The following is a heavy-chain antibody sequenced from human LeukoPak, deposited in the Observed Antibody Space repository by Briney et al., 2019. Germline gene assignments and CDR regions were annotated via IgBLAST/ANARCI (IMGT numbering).Heavy chain of an antibody. CDR2: ISSSGSTI. V-gene: IGHV3-48*03. CDR1: GFTFSSYE. J-gene: IGHJ4*02. D-gene: IGHD3-22*01. CDR3: ARDSDSNFYDSSGLDY. Sequence: PGGSLRLSCAASGFTFSSYEMNWVRQAPGKGLEWVSYISSSGSTIYYADSVKGRLTISRDNAKNSLYLQMNSLRAEDTAVYYCARDSDSNFYDSSGLDYWGQGSLVTVSS.